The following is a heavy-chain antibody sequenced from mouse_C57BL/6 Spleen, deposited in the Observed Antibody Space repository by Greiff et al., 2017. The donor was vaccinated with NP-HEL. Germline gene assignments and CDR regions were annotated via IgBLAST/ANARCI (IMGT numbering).Heavy chain of an antibody. CDR2: IWSGGST. CDR3: ARNPSHYYGSRRDYAMDY. V-gene: IGHV2-2*01. D-gene: IGHD1-1*01. Sequence: VQRVESGPGLVQPSQSLSITCTVSGFSLTSYGVHWVRQSPGKGLEWLGVIWSGGSTDYNAAFISRLSISKDNSKSQVFFKMNSLQADDTAIYYCARNPSHYYGSRRDYAMDYWGQGTSVTVSS. CDR1: GFSLTSYG. J-gene: IGHJ4*01.